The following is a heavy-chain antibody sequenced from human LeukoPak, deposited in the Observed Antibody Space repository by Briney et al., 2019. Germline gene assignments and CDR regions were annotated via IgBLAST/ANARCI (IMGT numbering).Heavy chain of an antibody. D-gene: IGHD2/OR15-2a*01. CDR1: GGTFSSYA. CDR2: IIPIFGIA. V-gene: IGHV1-69*04. J-gene: IGHJ6*02. Sequence: ASVKVSCKASGGTFSSYAISWVRQAPGQGLEWMGRIIPIFGIANYAQKFQGRVTITADKSTSTAYMELSSLRSEDTAVYYCARDKNSNSYYYHGMDVWGQGTTVTVSS. CDR3: ARDKNSNSYYYHGMDV.